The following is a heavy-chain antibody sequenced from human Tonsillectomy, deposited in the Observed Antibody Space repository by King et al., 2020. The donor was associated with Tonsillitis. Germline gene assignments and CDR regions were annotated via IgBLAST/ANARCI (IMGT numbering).Heavy chain of an antibody. CDR2: ISAYNGNT. D-gene: IGHD6-6*01. V-gene: IGHV1-18*01. CDR1: GYTFTSYG. Sequence: QLVQSGAEVKKPGASVKVSCKASGYTFTSYGISWVRQAPGQGLEWMGWISAYNGNTNYAQKLQGRFTMTTDTSTSTAYMELRSLRSDNTAVYYCARDEWECSSSSDFDYWGQGTLVTVSS. CDR3: ARDEWECSSSSDFDY. J-gene: IGHJ4*02.